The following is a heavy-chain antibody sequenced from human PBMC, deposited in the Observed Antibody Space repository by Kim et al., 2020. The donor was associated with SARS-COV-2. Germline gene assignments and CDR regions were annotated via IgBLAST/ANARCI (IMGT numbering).Heavy chain of an antibody. CDR3: ASPRNGFGDGYSRMDV. Sequence: SETLSLTCTVSGGSISSSSYYWGWLRQPPGKGLEWIGSIYYSGSNYYNSFIKSRITIPVDTSKNQFSLKLSSMTAEDTAVYYGASPRNGFGDGYSRMDV. CDR1: GGSISSSSYY. CDR2: IYYSGSN. V-gene: IGHV4-39*01. J-gene: IGHJ3*01. D-gene: IGHD3-3*01.